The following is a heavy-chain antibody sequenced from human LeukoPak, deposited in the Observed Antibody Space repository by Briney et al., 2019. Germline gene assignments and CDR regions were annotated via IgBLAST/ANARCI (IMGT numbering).Heavy chain of an antibody. CDR3: AAGGPGDWFDP. Sequence: PSETLSLTCAVSGYSISSGYYWGWIRQPPGKGLEWSGSIYHSGSTYYNPSLKSRVTISVDTSKNQFSLKLSSVTAADTAVYYCAAGGPGDWFDPWGQGTLVTVSS. CDR1: GYSISSGYY. V-gene: IGHV4-38-2*01. D-gene: IGHD3-16*01. J-gene: IGHJ5*02. CDR2: IYHSGST.